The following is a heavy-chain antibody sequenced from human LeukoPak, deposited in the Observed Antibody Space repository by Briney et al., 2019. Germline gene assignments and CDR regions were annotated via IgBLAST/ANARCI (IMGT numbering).Heavy chain of an antibody. CDR1: GFTVSSNY. J-gene: IGHJ6*02. V-gene: IGHV3-66*01. CDR2: IYSGGST. Sequence: GGSLRLSCAASGFTVSSNYMSWVRQAPGKGLEWVSVIYSGGSTYYADSVKGRFTISRDNSKNTLYLQMNSLRAEDTAVYYCARDRTRGYYYYGMDVWGQGTTVTVSS. CDR3: ARDRTRGYYYYGMDV.